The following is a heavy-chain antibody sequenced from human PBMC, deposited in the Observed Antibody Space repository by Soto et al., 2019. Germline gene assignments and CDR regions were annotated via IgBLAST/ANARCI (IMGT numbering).Heavy chain of an antibody. Sequence: GESLKISCAASGFTFSSYAMSWVRQAPGKGLEWVSAISGSGGSTYYADSVKGRFTISRDNSKNTLYLQMNSLRAEDTAVYYCTKPPSYDFWSGYPRPPYGMDVWGQGTTVTVSS. D-gene: IGHD3-3*01. V-gene: IGHV3-23*01. CDR1: GFTFSSYA. J-gene: IGHJ6*02. CDR3: TKPPSYDFWSGYPRPPYGMDV. CDR2: ISGSGGST.